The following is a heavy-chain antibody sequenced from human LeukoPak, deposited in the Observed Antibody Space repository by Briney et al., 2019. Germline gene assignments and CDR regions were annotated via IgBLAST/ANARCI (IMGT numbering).Heavy chain of an antibody. CDR3: AKADSISWYASVGY. CDR2: ISGGGGST. CDR1: GFTFTSYA. V-gene: IGHV3-23*01. J-gene: IGHJ4*02. D-gene: IGHD6-13*01. Sequence: GGSLRLFCAASGFTFTSYAMSWVRQAPGKGLEWVSAISGGGGSTYYADSVKGRFTISRDNSKNALYLQMNSLRAEDTAVYYCAKADSISWYASVGYWGQGTLVTVSS.